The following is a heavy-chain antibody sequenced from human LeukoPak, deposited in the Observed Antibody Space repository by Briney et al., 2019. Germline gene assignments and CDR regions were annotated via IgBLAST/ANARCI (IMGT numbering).Heavy chain of an antibody. CDR3: TKDPNGDYVGAFDP. V-gene: IGHV3-11*01. Sequence: GGSLRLSCAASGFTFSDYYMSWIRQAPGKGLEWVSYISSSGSTIYYADSVKGRFTISRDNSQNTLYLQMNSLRAEDTAVYYCTKDPNGDYVGAFDPWGQGTLVTVSS. CDR2: ISSSGSTI. D-gene: IGHD4-17*01. CDR1: GFTFSDYY. J-gene: IGHJ5*02.